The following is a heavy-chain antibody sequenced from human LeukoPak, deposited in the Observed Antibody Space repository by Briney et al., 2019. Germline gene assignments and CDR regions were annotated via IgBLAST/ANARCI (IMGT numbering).Heavy chain of an antibody. D-gene: IGHD2-8*02. CDR2: IYSGGST. V-gene: IGHV3-53*01. Sequence: GGSLRLSCAASGFTFSSYAMSWVRQAPGKGLEWVSVIYSGGSTYYADSVKGRFTISRDNSKNTLYLQMNSLRAEDTAVYYCATSGGVDAFDIWGQGTMVTVSS. J-gene: IGHJ3*02. CDR1: GFTFSSYA. CDR3: ATSGGVDAFDI.